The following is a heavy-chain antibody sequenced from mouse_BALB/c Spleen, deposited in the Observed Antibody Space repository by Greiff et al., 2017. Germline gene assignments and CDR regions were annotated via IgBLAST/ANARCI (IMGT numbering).Heavy chain of an antibody. D-gene: IGHD4-1*01. Sequence: VQLQQSGAELVRPGTSVKISCKASGYDFTNYWLGWVKQRPGHGLEWIGDIYPGSGNTYYNEKFKGKATLTADKSSSTAYMQLSSLTSEDSAVYFCASPANWDVAWFAYWGQGTLVTVSA. V-gene: IGHV1-63*01. J-gene: IGHJ3*01. CDR3: ASPANWDVAWFAY. CDR1: GYDFTNYW. CDR2: IYPGSGNT.